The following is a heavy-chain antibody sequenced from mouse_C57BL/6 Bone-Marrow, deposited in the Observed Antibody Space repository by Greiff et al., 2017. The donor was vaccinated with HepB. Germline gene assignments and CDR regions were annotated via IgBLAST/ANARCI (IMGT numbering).Heavy chain of an antibody. CDR1: GFTFSDFY. CDR3: ARGPGYYYAMDY. CDR2: SRNKANDYTT. V-gene: IGHV7-1*01. Sequence: EVQLVESGGGLVQSGRSLRLSCATSGFTFSDFYMEWVRQAPGKGLEWIAASRNKANDYTTEYSASVKGRFIVSRDTSQSILYLQMNALRAEDTAIYYCARGPGYYYAMDYWGQGTSVTVSS. D-gene: IGHD4-1*01. J-gene: IGHJ4*01.